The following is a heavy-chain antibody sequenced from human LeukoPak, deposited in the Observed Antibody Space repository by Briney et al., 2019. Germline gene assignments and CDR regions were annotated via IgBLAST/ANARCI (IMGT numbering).Heavy chain of an antibody. Sequence: SQTLSLTRAISGDSVSSDSAGWNWFRQSPSRGLEWLGRTYYVSKWYNDYAPPVKGRITISPDTFKNQFSLQLNFVTPEDTAVYYCAREIDGMDVWGQGTTVTVSS. CDR3: AREIDGMDV. D-gene: IGHD2-21*01. J-gene: IGHJ6*02. CDR1: GDSVSSDSAG. V-gene: IGHV6-1*01. CDR2: TYYVSKWYN.